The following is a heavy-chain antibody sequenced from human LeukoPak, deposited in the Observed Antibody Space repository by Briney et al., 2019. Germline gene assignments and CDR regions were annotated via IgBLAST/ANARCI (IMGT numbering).Heavy chain of an antibody. J-gene: IGHJ4*02. D-gene: IGHD6-19*01. CDR3: ARHTKMQWLALPYFFDY. V-gene: IGHV4-39*01. Sequence: SETLSLTCTVSGGSISSSSYYWGWIRQPPGKGLAWIGSIYYSGSTYYNPSLKSRVTISVDTSKNQFSLKLSSVTAADTAAYYCARHTKMQWLALPYFFDYWGQGTLVTVSS. CDR2: IYYSGST. CDR1: GGSISSSSYY.